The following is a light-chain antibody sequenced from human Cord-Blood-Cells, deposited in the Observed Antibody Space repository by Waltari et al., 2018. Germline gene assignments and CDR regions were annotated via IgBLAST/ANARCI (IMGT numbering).Light chain of an antibody. CDR3: QQYYSTPRT. V-gene: IGKV4-1*01. CDR2: WAS. Sequence: DIVMTQSPDSLAVSLGERATINCKSSQSVLYSPNNKNYLAWYQQKPGQPPKLLIYWASTRESGVPGRFRCSGSGKNFPLTISSPQAEDVAVYYCQQYYSTPRTFGQGTKVEIK. CDR1: QSVLYSPNNKNY. J-gene: IGKJ1*01.